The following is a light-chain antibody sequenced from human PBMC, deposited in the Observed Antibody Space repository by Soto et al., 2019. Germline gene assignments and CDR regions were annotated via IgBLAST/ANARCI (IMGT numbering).Light chain of an antibody. CDR1: QSVSSSY. J-gene: IGKJ2*01. CDR3: QQYGSSLPHT. CDR2: GAS. V-gene: IGKV3-20*01. Sequence: EIVLTQSPGTLSLSPGERATLSCRASQSVSSSYLAWYQQKPGQAPRLIIYGASSRATGIPDRFSGSGSGTDFTLTISRLEPEDFAVYYCQQYGSSLPHTFGQGTKLEIK.